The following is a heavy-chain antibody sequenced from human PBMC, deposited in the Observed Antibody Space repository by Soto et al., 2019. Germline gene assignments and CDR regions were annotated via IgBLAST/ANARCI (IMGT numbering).Heavy chain of an antibody. J-gene: IGHJ1*01. V-gene: IGHV4-31*03. CDR3: ARIVDTVMVGPDELVDN. CDR2: IYYTGST. D-gene: IGHD5-18*01. Sequence: QVQLQESGPGLVKPSQTLSLTCTVSGDSINSRGYYWSWLRQKPGKGPEWVGYIYYTGSTYSNPSLQDRVSISVDTSRTHFSLNLTSVTAADTAVYYCARIVDTVMVGPDELVDNWGQGTLVTVSS. CDR1: GDSINSRGYY.